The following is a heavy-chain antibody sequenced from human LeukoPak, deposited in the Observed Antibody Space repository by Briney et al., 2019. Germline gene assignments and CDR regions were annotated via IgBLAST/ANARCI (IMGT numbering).Heavy chain of an antibody. CDR2: IVVGSGNT. CDR3: ARDRIVGALMGY. J-gene: IGHJ4*02. V-gene: IGHV1-58*01. D-gene: IGHD1-26*01. Sequence: SVKVSCKASGFTFTSSAVQWVRQARGQRLEWIGWIVVGSGNTNYAQKFQERVTITRDMSTSTAYMELSSLRSEDTAVYYCARDRIVGALMGYWGQGTLVTVSS. CDR1: GFTFTSSA.